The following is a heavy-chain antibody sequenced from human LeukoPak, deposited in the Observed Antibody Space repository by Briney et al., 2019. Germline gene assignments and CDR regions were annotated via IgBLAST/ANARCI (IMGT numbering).Heavy chain of an antibody. CDR1: GLTFSNYA. V-gene: IGHV3-23*01. Sequence: GGSLRLSCAASGLTFSNYAMSWVRQAPGKGLEWVSSISNSGGSTYYADSVRGRFTISRDNPKSTLYLHMNSLSAEDTAVYYCAKDRRSLPYNFDYWGQGTLVTVSS. J-gene: IGHJ4*02. CDR2: ISNSGGST. D-gene: IGHD4-11*01. CDR3: AKDRRSLPYNFDY.